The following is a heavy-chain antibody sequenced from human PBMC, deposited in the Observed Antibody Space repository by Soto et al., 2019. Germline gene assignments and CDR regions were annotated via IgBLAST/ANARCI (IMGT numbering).Heavy chain of an antibody. CDR1: GLTSSDYY. V-gene: IGHV3-11*06. CDR3: ATEISSGWYTPGGYYYGMGV. D-gene: IGHD6-19*01. J-gene: IGHJ6*02. Sequence: VQLVESGGGLVKPGGSLRLSCAASGLTSSDYYMSWIRPAPGKGLEWVSYISSSSSYTNYADSVKGRFTISRDNAKNSLYLQMNSLRAADSTVYYWATEISSGWYTPGGYYYGMGVWGQSTTVTVAS. CDR2: ISSSSSYT.